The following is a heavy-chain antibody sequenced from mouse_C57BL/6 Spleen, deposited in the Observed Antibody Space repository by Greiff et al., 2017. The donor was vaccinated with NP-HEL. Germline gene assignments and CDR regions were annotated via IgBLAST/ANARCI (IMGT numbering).Heavy chain of an antibody. J-gene: IGHJ3*01. Sequence: QVQLQQSGAELVKPGASVKISCKASGYAFSSYWMNWVKQRPGKGLEWIGQIYPGDGDTNYNGKFKGKATLTADKSSSTAYMQLSSLTSEDSAVYFCARREVYYDYDAWFAYGGQGTLVTVSA. CDR1: GYAFSSYW. V-gene: IGHV1-80*01. CDR3: ARREVYYDYDAWFAY. D-gene: IGHD2-4*01. CDR2: IYPGDGDT.